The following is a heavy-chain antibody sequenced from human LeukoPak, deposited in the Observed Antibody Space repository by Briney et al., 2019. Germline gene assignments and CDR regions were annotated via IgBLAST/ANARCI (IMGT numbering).Heavy chain of an antibody. CDR2: INPNSGGT. Sequence: ASVNVSCKASGYTFIGYYMHWVRQAPGQGLEWMGWINPNSGGTNYAQKFQGRVTMTRDTSISTAYMELSRLRSDDTAVYYCARDHGVVVPAAIPDGWGQGTLVTVSS. D-gene: IGHD2-2*01. J-gene: IGHJ4*02. V-gene: IGHV1-2*02. CDR3: ARDHGVVVPAAIPDG. CDR1: GYTFIGYY.